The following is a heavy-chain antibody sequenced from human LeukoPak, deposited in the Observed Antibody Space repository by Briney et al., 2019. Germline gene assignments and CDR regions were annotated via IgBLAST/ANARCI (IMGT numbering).Heavy chain of an antibody. CDR3: ARGPYDYGEYIDY. D-gene: IGHD4-17*01. CDR1: GFPFSEYI. Sequence: GGSLRLSCAASGFPFSEYIMNWVRQAPGKGLEWVSYIDSSSTIYYADSVKGRFTISRDNAKNSLYLQLNSLRAEDTAVYYCARGPYDYGEYIDYWGQGTLVTVSS. CDR2: IDSSSTI. V-gene: IGHV3-69-1*01. J-gene: IGHJ4*02.